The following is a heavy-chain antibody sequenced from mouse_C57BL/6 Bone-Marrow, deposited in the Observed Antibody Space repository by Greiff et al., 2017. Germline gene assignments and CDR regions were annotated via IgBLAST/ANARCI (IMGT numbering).Heavy chain of an antibody. CDR3: ARDYYGSSYKEYFDY. V-gene: IGHV1-53*01. J-gene: IGHJ2*01. D-gene: IGHD1-1*01. CDR1: GYTFTSYW. Sequence: QVQLQQPGPELVKPGASVKLSCKASGYTFTSYWMHWVKQRPGQGLEWIGNINPSNGGTNYNEKFKSKATLTVDKSSSTAYMQLSSLTSEDSAVYYCARDYYGSSYKEYFDYWGQGTTLTVSS. CDR2: INPSNGGT.